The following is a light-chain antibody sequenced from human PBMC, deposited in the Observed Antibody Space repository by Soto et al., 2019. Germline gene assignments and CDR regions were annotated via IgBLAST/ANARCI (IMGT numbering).Light chain of an antibody. CDR2: GAS. Sequence: EIVLTQSPGTLSLSPGERATLSCRGSQSVSSSYLAWYQQKPGQAPRLLIYGASGRATGIPDRFSGSGSGTDFTLTISRLEPEDFAVYYCQQYPGYTFGQGTKLEIK. CDR3: QQYPGYT. V-gene: IGKV3-20*01. CDR1: QSVSSSY. J-gene: IGKJ2*01.